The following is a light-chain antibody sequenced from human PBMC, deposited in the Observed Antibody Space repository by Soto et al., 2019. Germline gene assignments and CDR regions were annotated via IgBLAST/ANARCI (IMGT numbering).Light chain of an antibody. CDR3: PLNMGSGLGV. CDR1: SGSVSTSYY. Sequence: QAVVTQEPSSSVSPGGTITLTCGLSSGSVSTSYYPSWYQQTPDQAARTLIYNTNTRSSGDPDRFSGSVLGNAAALTITGDQADEEADYCWPLNMGSGLGVFGGGTKLTVL. J-gene: IGLJ3*02. V-gene: IGLV8-61*01. CDR2: NTN.